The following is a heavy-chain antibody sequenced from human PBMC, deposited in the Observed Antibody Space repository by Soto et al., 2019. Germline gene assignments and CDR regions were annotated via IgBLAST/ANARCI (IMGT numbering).Heavy chain of an antibody. J-gene: IGHJ3*02. CDR3: ARDGRYYDSSGGIDASDI. CDR2: IIPIFGTA. D-gene: IGHD3-22*01. CDR1: GGTFSSYA. Sequence: GASVKVSCKASGGTFSSYAISWVRQAPGQGLEWMGGIIPIFGTANYAQKFQGRVTITADESTSTAYMELSSLRSEDTAVYYCARDGRYYDSSGGIDASDIWGQGTMVTVSS. V-gene: IGHV1-69*13.